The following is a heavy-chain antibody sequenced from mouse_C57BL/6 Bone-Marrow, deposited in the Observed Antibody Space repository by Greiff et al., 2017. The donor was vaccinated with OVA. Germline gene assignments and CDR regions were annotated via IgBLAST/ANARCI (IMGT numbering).Heavy chain of an antibody. V-gene: IGHV1-72*01. Sequence: QVQLQQPGAELVKPGASVKLSCKASGYTFTSYWMHWVKQRPGRGLEWIGRIDPNSGGTKYNEKFKSKATLTVDKPSSIAYMQLSSLTSEDSAVYYCAREWYYGSREYFDVWGTGTTVTVSS. CDR1: GYTFTSYW. CDR2: IDPNSGGT. CDR3: AREWYYGSREYFDV. J-gene: IGHJ1*03. D-gene: IGHD1-1*01.